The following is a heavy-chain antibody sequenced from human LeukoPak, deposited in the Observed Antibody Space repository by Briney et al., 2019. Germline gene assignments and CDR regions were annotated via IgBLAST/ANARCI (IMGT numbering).Heavy chain of an antibody. Sequence: GGSLRLSCAASGFTFSSYSMNWVRQAPGKGLEWVSSISSSSSHIYYADSVKGRFTISRDNAKNSLYLQMNSLRAEDTAVYYCAMGVGATGAFDIWGQGTMVTVSS. CDR2: ISSSSSHI. CDR1: GFTFSSYS. J-gene: IGHJ3*02. D-gene: IGHD1-26*01. CDR3: AMGVGATGAFDI. V-gene: IGHV3-21*01.